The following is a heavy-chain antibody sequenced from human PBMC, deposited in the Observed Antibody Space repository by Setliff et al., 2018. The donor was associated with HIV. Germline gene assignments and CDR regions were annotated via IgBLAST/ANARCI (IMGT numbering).Heavy chain of an antibody. Sequence: PSETLSLTCTVSGGSISSSSYYWGWVRQPPGKGLEWIGGMYYSGSTYYTPSLKSRITISLDTSKNQFSLRMRSVTAADTALYYCARVFVDTAVLRVLEYYFDSWGRGTLVTVSS. CDR3: ARVFVDTAVLRVLEYYFDS. CDR2: MYYSGST. D-gene: IGHD5-18*01. J-gene: IGHJ4*02. CDR1: GGSISSSSYY. V-gene: IGHV4-39*07.